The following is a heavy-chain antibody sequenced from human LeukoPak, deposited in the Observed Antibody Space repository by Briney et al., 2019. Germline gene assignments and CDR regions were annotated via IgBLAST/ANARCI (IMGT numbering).Heavy chain of an antibody. CDR1: GGSFSGYY. Sequence: SETLSLTCAVYGGSFSGYYWSWIRQPPGKGLEWIGEINHSGSTNYNPSLKSRVTISVDTSKNQFSLKLSSVTAADTAVYYCASNPRIAAAGTLGVWGQGTTVTVSS. V-gene: IGHV4-34*01. D-gene: IGHD6-13*01. CDR2: INHSGST. CDR3: ASNPRIAAAGTLGV. J-gene: IGHJ6*02.